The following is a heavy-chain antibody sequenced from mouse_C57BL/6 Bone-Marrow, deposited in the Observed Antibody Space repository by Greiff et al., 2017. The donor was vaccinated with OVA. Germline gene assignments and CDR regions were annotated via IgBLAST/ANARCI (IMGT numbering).Heavy chain of an antibody. V-gene: IGHV1-80*01. Sequence: QVQLQQSGAELVKPGASVKISCKASGYAFSSYWMNWVKQRPGKGLEWIGQIYPGDGDTNYNGKFKGKATLTADKSSSTAYMQLSSLTSEDSAVYFCARWGQMGYLRYFDVWGTGTTVTVSS. J-gene: IGHJ1*03. D-gene: IGHD2-2*01. CDR2: IYPGDGDT. CDR1: GYAFSSYW. CDR3: ARWGQMGYLRYFDV.